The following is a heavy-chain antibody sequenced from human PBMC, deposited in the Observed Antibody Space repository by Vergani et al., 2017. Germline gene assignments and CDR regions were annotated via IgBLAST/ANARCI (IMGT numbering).Heavy chain of an antibody. V-gene: IGHV4-39*01. J-gene: IGHJ5*02. CDR1: GVSIRRSYYY. Sequence: QLQLQESCPGLVKPSATLSLTRSVSGVSIRRSYYYWGWIRQPPGKGLEWISSIYFSGGTYYNPSRKSRVPISVDTSKNQFSLKLSSVTAADTAVYFCARHSTVEWLVKLGWIDPWGQGILVTVSS. CDR2: IYFSGGT. D-gene: IGHD6-19*01. CDR3: ARHSTVEWLVKLGWIDP.